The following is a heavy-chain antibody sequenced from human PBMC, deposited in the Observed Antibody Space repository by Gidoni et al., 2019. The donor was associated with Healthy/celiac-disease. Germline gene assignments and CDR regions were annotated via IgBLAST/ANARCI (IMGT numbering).Heavy chain of an antibody. J-gene: IGHJ3*02. Sequence: QVQLVQSGAELKKPGASVKVSRKASGYSFTSYYMHCVRQAPGQWLEWMGIINPSCGSTSYAQNFQGRVTMTRDTSTSTVYMELSSLRSEDTAVYYCARGRGDFLYGAFDIWGQGTMVTVSS. CDR3: ARGRGDFLYGAFDI. V-gene: IGHV1-46*01. CDR1: GYSFTSYY. D-gene: IGHD2-21*02. CDR2: INPSCGST.